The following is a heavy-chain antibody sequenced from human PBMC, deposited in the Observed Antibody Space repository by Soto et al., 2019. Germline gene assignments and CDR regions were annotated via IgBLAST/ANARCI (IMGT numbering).Heavy chain of an antibody. CDR2: INPSGGST. D-gene: IGHD1-26*01. CDR3: AREGQWEIGVDY. V-gene: IGHV1-46*01. J-gene: IGHJ4*02. CDR1: GYTFTSYY. Sequence: QVQLVQSGAEVKKPGASVKVSCKASGYTFTSYYMHWVRQAPGQGLEWMGIINPSGGSTSYAQKYQGGVTMTRDTATSTVYMELGSLRSADTAVYYCAREGQWEIGVDYWGQGTLVTVSS.